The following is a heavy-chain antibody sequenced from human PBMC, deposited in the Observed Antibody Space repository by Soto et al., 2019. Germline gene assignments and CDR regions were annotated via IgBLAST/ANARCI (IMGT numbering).Heavy chain of an antibody. J-gene: IGHJ5*01. CDR1: GYTFTSYA. Sequence: ASVKVSCKASGYTFTSYAMHWVRQAPGQRLEWMGWINAGNGNTKYSQKFQGRVTITRDTSASTAYMELSSLRSEDTAVYYCARDTTTSASITIFGVDLGLFRWFDPWGQGTLVTVSS. D-gene: IGHD3-3*01. CDR2: INAGNGNT. V-gene: IGHV1-3*01. CDR3: ARDTTTSASITIFGVDLGLFRWFDP.